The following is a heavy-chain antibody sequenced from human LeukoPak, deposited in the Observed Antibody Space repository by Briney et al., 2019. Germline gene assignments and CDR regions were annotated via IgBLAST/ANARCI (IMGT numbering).Heavy chain of an antibody. CDR1: GFTFSSYW. V-gene: IGHV3-30*02. CDR3: AKNDY. J-gene: IGHJ4*02. Sequence: SGGSLRLSCAASGFTFSSYWMHWVRQAPGKGLEWVAFIQYDVSNKFYAETVKGRFTISRDNSKNTLYLQMNSLRPEDTAVYYCAKNDYWGQGTLVSVSS. CDR2: IQYDVSNK.